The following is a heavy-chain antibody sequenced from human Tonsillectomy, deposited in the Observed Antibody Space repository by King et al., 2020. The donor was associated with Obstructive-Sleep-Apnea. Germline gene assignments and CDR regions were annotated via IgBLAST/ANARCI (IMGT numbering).Heavy chain of an antibody. V-gene: IGHV3-74*01. Sequence: VQLVESGGGLVQPGGSLRLSCAASGFTFSSYWMHWVRQAPGKGLVWVSRINSDGSSTSYADSVKGRFTISRDNAKNTLYLQMNSLRAEDTAVYYCARAPGPYCSSTTARCYYYYGMDVWGQGTTVTVSS. J-gene: IGHJ6*02. CDR2: INSDGSST. CDR1: GFTFSSYW. CDR3: ARAPGPYCSSTTARCYYYYGMDV. D-gene: IGHD2-2*01.